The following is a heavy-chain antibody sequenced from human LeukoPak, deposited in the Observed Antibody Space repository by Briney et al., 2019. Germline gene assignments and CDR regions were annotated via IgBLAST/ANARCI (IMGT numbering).Heavy chain of an antibody. D-gene: IGHD3-16*01. J-gene: IGHJ4*02. V-gene: IGHV3-66*01. CDR2: IYSGGST. CDR3: ARGDPGILDY. CDR1: GITLSNYG. Sequence: GGSLRLSCAVSGITLSNYGMSWVRQAPGKGLEWVSVIYSGGSTYYADSVKGRFTISRDNSKNTLYLQMNSLRAEDTAVYYCARGDPGILDYWGQGTLVTVSS.